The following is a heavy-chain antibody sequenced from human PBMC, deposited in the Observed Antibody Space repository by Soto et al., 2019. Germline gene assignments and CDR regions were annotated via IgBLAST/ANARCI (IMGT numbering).Heavy chain of an antibody. J-gene: IGHJ6*02. CDR3: ARGLYCTNGVCWDHYYYGMDV. CDR2: IYYSGST. CDR1: GGSISSGDYY. D-gene: IGHD2-8*01. V-gene: IGHV4-30-4*01. Sequence: KPSETLSLTCTVSGGSISSGDYYWSWIRQPPGKGLEWIGYIYYSGSTYYNPSLKSRVTISVDTSKNQFSLKLSSVTAADTAVYYCARGLYCTNGVCWDHYYYGMDVWGQGTTVTVSS.